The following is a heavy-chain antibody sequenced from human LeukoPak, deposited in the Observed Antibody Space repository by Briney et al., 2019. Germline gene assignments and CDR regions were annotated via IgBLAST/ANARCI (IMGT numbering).Heavy chain of an antibody. CDR1: GFTFSSYG. V-gene: IGHV3-30*02. J-gene: IGHJ5*02. CDR2: IRYDGSNK. D-gene: IGHD3-9*01. CDR3: AKDVGSSECYDILTGYWS. Sequence: GGSLRLSCAASGFTFSSYGMHWVRQAPGKGLEWVAFIRYDGSNKYYADSVKGRFTISRDNSKNTLYLQMNSLRAEDTAVYYCAKDVGSSECYDILTGYWSWGQGTLVTVSS.